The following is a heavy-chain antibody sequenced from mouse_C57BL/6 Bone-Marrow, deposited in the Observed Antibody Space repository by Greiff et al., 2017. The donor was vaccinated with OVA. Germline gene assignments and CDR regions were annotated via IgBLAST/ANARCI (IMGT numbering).Heavy chain of an antibody. CDR2: INPNNGGT. D-gene: IGHD2-5*01. Sequence: EVQLQQSGPELVKPGASVKISCKASGYTFTDYYMNWVKQSHGKSLEWIGDINPNNGGTSYNQKFKGKATLTVDKSSSTAYMELRSLTSEDSAVYYCARPYSNYPPFYFDYWGQGTTLTVSS. CDR1: GYTFTDYY. J-gene: IGHJ2*01. CDR3: ARPYSNYPPFYFDY. V-gene: IGHV1-26*01.